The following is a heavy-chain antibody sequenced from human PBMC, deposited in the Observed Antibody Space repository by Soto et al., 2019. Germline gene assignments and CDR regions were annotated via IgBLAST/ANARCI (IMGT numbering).Heavy chain of an antibody. V-gene: IGHV4-39*01. Sequence: PSETLSLTCTVSGGSISSSSYYWCWIRQPPGKGLEWIGSIYYSGSTYYNPSLKSRVTISVDTSKNQFSLKLSSVTAADTAVYYCATHIAAAGGIDYWGQGTLVTVSS. CDR3: ATHIAAAGGIDY. CDR2: IYYSGST. J-gene: IGHJ4*02. D-gene: IGHD6-13*01. CDR1: GGSISSSSYY.